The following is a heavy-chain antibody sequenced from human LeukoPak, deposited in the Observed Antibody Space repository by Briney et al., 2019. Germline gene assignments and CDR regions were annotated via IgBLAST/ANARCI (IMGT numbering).Heavy chain of an antibody. CDR1: GYTFTGYY. J-gene: IGHJ4*02. D-gene: IGHD3-22*01. CDR2: INPNSGGT. V-gene: IGHV1-2*02. CDR3: AGEEGFTMITPSPGGADY. Sequence: ASVKVSCKASGYTFTGYYMHWVRQAPGQGLEWMGWINPNSGGTNYAQKFQGRVTMTRDTSISTAYMELSRLRSDDTAVYYCAGEEGFTMITPSPGGADYWGQGTLVTVSS.